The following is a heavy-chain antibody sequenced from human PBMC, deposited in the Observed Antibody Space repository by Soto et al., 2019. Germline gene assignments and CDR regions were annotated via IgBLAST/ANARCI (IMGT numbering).Heavy chain of an antibody. D-gene: IGHD4-17*01. CDR1: GFTFTTYG. J-gene: IGHJ5*02. V-gene: IGHV1-18*01. CDR3: ARYVGYGWFDP. CDR2: INIDNGNT. Sequence: GASVKVSCKASGFTFTTYGISWVRQAPGQGLEWMGWINIDNGNTYYAQKLQGRVTVTTDTSTSTAYMELRSLRSDDTAVYYCARYVGYGWFDPWGQGTLVRSPQ.